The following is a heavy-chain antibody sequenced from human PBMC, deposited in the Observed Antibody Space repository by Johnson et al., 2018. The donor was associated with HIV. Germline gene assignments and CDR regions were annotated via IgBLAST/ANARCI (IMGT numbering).Heavy chain of an antibody. CDR2: ISYDGSNK. Sequence: QVRLVESGGGLVKPVGSLRLSCAASGFTFNNAWMSWVRQAPGKGLEWVAVISYDGSNKYYADSVKGRFTISRDNSKNTLYLQMIGLRAEDTAMYFCARQTLRAFDIWGQGTMVTVSS. J-gene: IGHJ3*02. V-gene: IGHV3-30-3*01. D-gene: IGHD3-10*01. CDR3: ARQTLRAFDI. CDR1: GFTFNNAW.